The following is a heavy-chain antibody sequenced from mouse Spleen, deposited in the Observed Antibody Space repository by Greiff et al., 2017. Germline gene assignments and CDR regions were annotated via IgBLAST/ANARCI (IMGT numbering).Heavy chain of an antibody. J-gene: IGHJ2*01. CDR1: GYSITSGYY. D-gene: IGHD2-4*01. CDR3: ARESPPIYYDYDDFDY. V-gene: IGHV3-6*01. Sequence: EVKLQESGPGLVKPSQSLSLTCSVTGYSITSGYYWNWIRQFPGNKLEWMGYISYDGSNNYNPSLKNRISITRDTSKNQFFLKLNSVTTEDTATYYCARESPPIYYDYDDFDYWGQGTTLTVSS. CDR2: ISYDGSN.